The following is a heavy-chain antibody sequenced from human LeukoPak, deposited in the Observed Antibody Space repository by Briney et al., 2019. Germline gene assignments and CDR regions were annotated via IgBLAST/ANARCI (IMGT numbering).Heavy chain of an antibody. J-gene: IGHJ4*02. CDR1: GYIITSYY. D-gene: IGHD3-10*01. V-gene: IGHV1-46*01. CDR2: INPSGGST. CDR3: ARVGSWESNISNYLDY. Sequence: ASVKVSCKASGYIITSYYMHWVRQAPGQGLEWMGIINPSGGSTSYAQKSQGRVTMTRDMSTSTVYMELSSLRSEDTAVYYCARVGSWESNISNYLDYWGQGTLVTVSS.